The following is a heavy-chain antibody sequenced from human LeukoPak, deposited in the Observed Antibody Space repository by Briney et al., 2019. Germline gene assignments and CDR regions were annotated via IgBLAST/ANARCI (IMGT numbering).Heavy chain of an antibody. Sequence: GGSLRLSCTASGFNFGDYAVSWVRQAPGKGLEWVSATSSSDSGTYYADSVRGRFTISRDNSKNTLYLHMKSLRAEDAAVYYCAKAPVTSCRGAYCYPFDSWGQGTVVTVSS. CDR2: TSSSDSGT. V-gene: IGHV3-23*01. J-gene: IGHJ4*02. CDR3: AKAPVTSCRGAYCYPFDS. CDR1: GFNFGDYA. D-gene: IGHD2-21*01.